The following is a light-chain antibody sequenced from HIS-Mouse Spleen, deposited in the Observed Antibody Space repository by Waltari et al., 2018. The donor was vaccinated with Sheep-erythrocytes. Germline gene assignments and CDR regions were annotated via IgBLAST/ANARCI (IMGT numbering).Light chain of an antibody. CDR1: TLGAKY. CDR2: QDS. Sequence: SYELTQPPSVSVSPGQTASITCSGDTLGAKYACWYQQKQGQSPVLVIYQDSKRPSGIPERFSGSNSGNTATLTISGTQAMDEADYYCQAWDSSTAVFGGGTKLTVL. J-gene: IGLJ2*01. V-gene: IGLV3-1*01. CDR3: QAWDSSTAV.